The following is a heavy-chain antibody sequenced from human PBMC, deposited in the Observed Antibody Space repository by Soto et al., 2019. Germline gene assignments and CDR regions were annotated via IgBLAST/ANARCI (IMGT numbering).Heavy chain of an antibody. Sequence: EVQLVESGGGLVQPGGSLRLSCAASGFTFSSYSMNWVRQAPGKGLEWVSYISSSSSTIYYADSVKGRFTISRDNAKKSLYLQMNSLRAEDTAVDYCAREFDSSSWYVYGYWGQGTLVTVSS. V-gene: IGHV3-48*01. J-gene: IGHJ4*02. CDR1: GFTFSSYS. CDR2: ISSSSSTI. D-gene: IGHD6-13*01. CDR3: AREFDSSSWYVYGY.